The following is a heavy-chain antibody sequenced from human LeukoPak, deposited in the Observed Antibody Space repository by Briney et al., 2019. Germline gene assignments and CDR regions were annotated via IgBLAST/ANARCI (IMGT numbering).Heavy chain of an antibody. Sequence: PSETLSLTCTVSGGSISSYYWSWIRQPAGKGLEWIGRIYTSGSSNYNPSLKSRVTMSVDTSKNQFSLKLSSVTAADTAVYYCARDQYYYDCSGYLFDYWGQGTLVTVSS. D-gene: IGHD3-22*01. V-gene: IGHV4-4*07. CDR3: ARDQYYYDCSGYLFDY. CDR2: IYTSGSS. CDR1: GGSISSYY. J-gene: IGHJ4*02.